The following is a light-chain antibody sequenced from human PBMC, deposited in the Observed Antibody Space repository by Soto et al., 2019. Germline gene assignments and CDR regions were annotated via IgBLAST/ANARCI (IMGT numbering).Light chain of an antibody. CDR2: DAS. V-gene: IGKV3-11*01. CDR3: QQRSNWPPTWT. CDR1: QSVSTY. Sequence: EIVLTQSPATLSLSPGERATLSCRASQSVSTYLAWYQQKPGQAPRLLIYDASKRATGIPARFRGSGSGTDFTLTITSLEPEDFGVYYCQQRSNWPPTWTFGQGTKVDIK. J-gene: IGKJ1*01.